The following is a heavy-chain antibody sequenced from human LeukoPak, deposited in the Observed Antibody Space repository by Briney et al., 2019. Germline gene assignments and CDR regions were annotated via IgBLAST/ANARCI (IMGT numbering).Heavy chain of an antibody. CDR3: ATSMVRGLMPYYYYAMDV. CDR2: ISGGVGST. CDR1: EFTFSSYW. V-gene: IGHV3-23*01. Sequence: GGSLRLSCAASEFTFSSYWMSWVRQAPGKGLEWVSSISGGVGSTYYADSVKGRFTISRDNSKNTVYLQLNSLRADDTAVFYCATSMVRGLMPYYYYAMDVWGQGTPVTVSS. D-gene: IGHD3-10*01. J-gene: IGHJ6*02.